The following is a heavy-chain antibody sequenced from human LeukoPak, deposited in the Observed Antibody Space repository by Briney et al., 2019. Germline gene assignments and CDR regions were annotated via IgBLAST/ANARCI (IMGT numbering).Heavy chain of an antibody. CDR1: GYTFTGYY. Sequence: ASVKVSCKASGYTFTGYYMHWVRQAPGQGLEWMGWINPNSGGTNYAQKFQGRVTMTRDTSTDTAYMELSSLRSEDTAVYYCATDPGLPGYWGQGTLVTVSS. CDR3: ATDPGLPGY. CDR2: INPNSGGT. V-gene: IGHV1-2*02. J-gene: IGHJ4*02.